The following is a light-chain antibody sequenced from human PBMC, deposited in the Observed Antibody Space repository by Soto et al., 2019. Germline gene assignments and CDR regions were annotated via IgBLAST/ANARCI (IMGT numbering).Light chain of an antibody. V-gene: IGKV4-1*01. CDR1: QSVLYSSNNTNY. CDR2: WAS. Sequence: DIVMTQYPDSLAVSLGERATINCKSSQSVLYSSNNTNYLAWYQQKPGQPPKLLIYWASTRESGVPDRFSGSGSETDFTITISSLQAEDVAVYYCQQYYSTPITFGQGTRLEIK. J-gene: IGKJ5*01. CDR3: QQYYSTPIT.